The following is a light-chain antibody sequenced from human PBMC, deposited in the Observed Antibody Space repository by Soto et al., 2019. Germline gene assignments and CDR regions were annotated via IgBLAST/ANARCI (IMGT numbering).Light chain of an antibody. CDR2: EVS. CDR1: RRDAEAYYS. Sequence: QASLSHPPSVSGSPGQSIHISCTGTRRDAEAYYSVSWYQQYPGKAPKLMIFEVSNRPSGVSNRFSGSKSGNTASLTISGLQAEDEADYYGSSRTLTDYYAFGRGTKIAVL. J-gene: IGLJ1*01. CDR3: SSRTLTDYYA. V-gene: IGLV2-14*01.